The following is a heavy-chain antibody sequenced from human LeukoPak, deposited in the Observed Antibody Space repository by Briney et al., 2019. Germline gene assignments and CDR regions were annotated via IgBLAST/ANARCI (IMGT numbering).Heavy chain of an antibody. D-gene: IGHD5-18*01. Sequence: GGSLRLSCAASGFSISSHWMYWVRQAPGKGLEWVSIIYSDGSTYYADSVKGRFIISRDNSKNTLYLQMDSLRAEDTAVYYCARGSYGVYWGQGTLVTVSS. J-gene: IGHJ4*02. CDR3: ARGSYGVY. CDR2: IYSDGST. V-gene: IGHV3-53*01. CDR1: GFSISSHW.